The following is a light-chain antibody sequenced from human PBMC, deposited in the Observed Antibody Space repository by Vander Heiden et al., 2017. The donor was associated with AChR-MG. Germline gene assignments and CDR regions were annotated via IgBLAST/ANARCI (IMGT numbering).Light chain of an antibody. Sequence: QSALTQPASVSGSPGQSITISCTGTSSDIGGYNYVCWYQQHAGKAPKLMISDVSNRPSGVSIRFSGSKSGNTASLTSSGLQAEDEADYYCSSYTSSSTLWVFGGGTRLTVL. V-gene: IGLV2-14*03. CDR3: SSYTSSSTLWV. CDR2: DVS. CDR1: SSDIGGYNY. J-gene: IGLJ2*01.